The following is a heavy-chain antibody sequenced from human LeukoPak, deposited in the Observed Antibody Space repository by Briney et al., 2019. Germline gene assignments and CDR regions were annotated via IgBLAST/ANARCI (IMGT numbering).Heavy chain of an antibody. J-gene: IGHJ4*02. Sequence: GGSLRLSCAASGFIFGNYGMSWVRQAPGKGLEWLSTSSGGGITTYHADSVKGRFTISRDNSKNTMYLQMNILRAEDTAVYYCAKAAYSSGWNYFDYWGQGTLVTVSS. V-gene: IGHV3-23*01. CDR3: AKAAYSSGWNYFDY. CDR1: GFIFGNYG. D-gene: IGHD6-19*01. CDR2: SSGGGITT.